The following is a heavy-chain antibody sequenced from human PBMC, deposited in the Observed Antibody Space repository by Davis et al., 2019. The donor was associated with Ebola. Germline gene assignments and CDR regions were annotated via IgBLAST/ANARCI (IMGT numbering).Heavy chain of an antibody. J-gene: IGHJ4*02. CDR2: IKPDGSER. Sequence: PGGSLRLSCAVSGFTFSNYWMSWVRQTPGKGLEWVANIKPDGSERDYADSVKGRFTISRDNAKNSLYLQMDSLRAEDTAVYFCARIPRDYSFCGWGQGTLVTVSS. D-gene: IGHD4-11*01. CDR3: ARIPRDYSFCG. V-gene: IGHV3-7*01. CDR1: GFTFSNYW.